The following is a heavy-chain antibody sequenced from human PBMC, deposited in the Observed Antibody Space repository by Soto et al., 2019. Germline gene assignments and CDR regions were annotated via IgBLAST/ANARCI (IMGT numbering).Heavy chain of an antibody. J-gene: IGHJ5*02. D-gene: IGHD3-22*01. CDR2: ISAYNGNT. CDR3: ARESGRYYDSSGYLPDNWFDP. CDR1: GYTFTSYG. V-gene: IGHV1-18*01. Sequence: ASVKVSCKASGYTFTSYGISWVRQAPGQGLEWMGWISAYNGNTNYAQKLQGRVTMTTDTSTSTAYMELRSLRSDDTAVYYCARESGRYYDSSGYLPDNWFDPWGQGTLVTVSS.